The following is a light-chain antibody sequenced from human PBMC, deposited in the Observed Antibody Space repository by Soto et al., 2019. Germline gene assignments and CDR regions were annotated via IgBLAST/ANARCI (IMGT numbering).Light chain of an antibody. CDR2: DAS. J-gene: IGKJ1*01. V-gene: IGKV3-11*01. CDR3: QQRSNWPWT. CDR1: QSVSSY. Sequence: EIVLTQSPATMSLSPGERATLSCRASQSVSSYLAWYQQNPGQAPRLLIYDASNRATGIPARFSGSGSGTDFTLTIRSLEPEDIAVYYCQQRSNWPWTFGQGTKVEIK.